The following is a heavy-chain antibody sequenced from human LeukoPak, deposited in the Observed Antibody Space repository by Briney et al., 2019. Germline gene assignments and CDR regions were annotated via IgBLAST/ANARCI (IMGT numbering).Heavy chain of an antibody. CDR3: ARGRGSFYYYYMDV. CDR1: GFTFDDYV. J-gene: IGHJ6*03. CDR2: INWKGDST. Sequence: GGSLRLSCAASGFTFDDYVMSWVRQAPGKGLEWVAGINWKGDSTGYVDSVKGRFTISRDNAKNSLYPQMNSLRAEDTALYYCARGRGSFYYYYMDVWGKGTTVTVSS. V-gene: IGHV3-20*04.